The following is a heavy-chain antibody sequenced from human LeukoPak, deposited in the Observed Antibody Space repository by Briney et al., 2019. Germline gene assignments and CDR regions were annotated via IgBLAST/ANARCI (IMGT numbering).Heavy chain of an antibody. CDR2: IIPILGIA. Sequence: GASVKVSCKASGGTFSSYAIGWVRQAPGQGLEWMGRIIPILGIANYAQKFQGRVTITAGKSTSTAYMELSSLRSEDTAVYYCARDSWYGNWFDPWGQGTLVTVSS. CDR3: ARDSWYGNWFDP. V-gene: IGHV1-69*04. CDR1: GGTFSSYA. J-gene: IGHJ5*02. D-gene: IGHD6-13*01.